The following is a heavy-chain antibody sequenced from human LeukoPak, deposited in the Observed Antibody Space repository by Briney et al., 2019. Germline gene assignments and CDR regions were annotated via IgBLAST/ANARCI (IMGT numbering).Heavy chain of an antibody. CDR1: GFTFSSYW. Sequence: GGSLRLSCAASGFTFSSYWMSWVRQAPGKGLEWVANIKQDGSEKYYVDSVKGRFTISRDNAKNSLYLQMNSLRAEDTAVYYCARESLELGYCSGGSCYGDYWGQGTLVTVSS. J-gene: IGHJ4*02. V-gene: IGHV3-7*01. CDR3: ARESLELGYCSGGSCYGDY. CDR2: IKQDGSEK. D-gene: IGHD2-15*01.